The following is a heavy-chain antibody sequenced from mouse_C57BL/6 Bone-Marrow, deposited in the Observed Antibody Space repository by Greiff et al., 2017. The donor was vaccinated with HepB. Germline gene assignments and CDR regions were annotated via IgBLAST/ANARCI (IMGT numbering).Heavy chain of an antibody. J-gene: IGHJ3*01. Sequence: EVMLVESGGGLVKPGGSLKLSCAASGFTFSDYGMHWVRQAPEKGLEWVAYISSGSSTIYYADTVTGRFTISRDNAKNTLFLPMTSLRSEDTAMYYCAGRGAYWGQGTLVTVSA. CDR2: ISSGSSTI. CDR3: AGRGAY. CDR1: GFTFSDYG. V-gene: IGHV5-17*01.